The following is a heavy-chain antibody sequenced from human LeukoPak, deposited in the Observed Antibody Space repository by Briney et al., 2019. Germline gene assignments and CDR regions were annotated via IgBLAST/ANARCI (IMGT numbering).Heavy chain of an antibody. D-gene: IGHD3-22*01. CDR3: ARLLNYDDLDY. Sequence: GGSLRLSCAASGFTFSDYYMSWIRQAPGKGLEWVSYISSSSSYTNYADSVKGRFTISRDNAKNSLYLQMNSLRAEDTAVYYCARLLNYDDLDYWGQGTLVTVSS. CDR1: GFTFSDYY. V-gene: IGHV3-11*03. J-gene: IGHJ4*02. CDR2: ISSSSSYT.